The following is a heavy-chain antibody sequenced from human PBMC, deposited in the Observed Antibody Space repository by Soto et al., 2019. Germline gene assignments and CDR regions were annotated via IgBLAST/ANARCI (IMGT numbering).Heavy chain of an antibody. Sequence: QVQLVQSGAEVMQPGASVKVSCKASGYTFTSYGISWVRQAPGQGLEWMGWISGYNGNTNYAQKFQCRVTMTTDTSTSTAYLELGSLRSDDTAVYYCARAPRIVTPASGIRDFDYWGQGTLVTVSS. CDR3: ARAPRIVTPASGIRDFDY. D-gene: IGHD3-16*02. CDR1: GYTFTSYG. V-gene: IGHV1-18*01. J-gene: IGHJ4*02. CDR2: ISGYNGNT.